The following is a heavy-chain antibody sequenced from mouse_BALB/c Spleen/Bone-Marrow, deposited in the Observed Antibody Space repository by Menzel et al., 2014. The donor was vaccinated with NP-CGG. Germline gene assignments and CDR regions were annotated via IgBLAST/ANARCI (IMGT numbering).Heavy chain of an antibody. CDR1: GFSLTVYG. V-gene: IGHV2-6-7*01. Sequence: QVQLLQPGPGLVALSQSLSITCTVSGFSLTVYGVNWVRQPPGKGLECLGMIWGDGITDYNSAFKSRLSISKDDSKSQVFLKMSSLQTDDAAKCYCAREGNYFDYWGQGTTLTVSS. J-gene: IGHJ2*01. CDR2: IWGDGIT. CDR3: AREGNYFDY.